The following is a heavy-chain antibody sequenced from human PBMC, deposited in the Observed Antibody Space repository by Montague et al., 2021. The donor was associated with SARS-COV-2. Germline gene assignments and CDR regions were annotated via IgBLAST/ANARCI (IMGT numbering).Heavy chain of an antibody. V-gene: IGHV4-38-2*02. D-gene: IGHD2-15*01. J-gene: IGHJ5*02. CDR2: IYHSGST. CDR3: ARERRYCSGGSCYSGWFDP. Sequence: SETLSLTCTVSGYSISSGYYWGWIRQPPGKGLEWIGGIYHSGSTYYNPSLKSRVTISVDTSKNQFSLKLSSVTAADTAVYYCARERRYCSGGSCYSGWFDPRGQGTLVTVSS. CDR1: GYSISSGYY.